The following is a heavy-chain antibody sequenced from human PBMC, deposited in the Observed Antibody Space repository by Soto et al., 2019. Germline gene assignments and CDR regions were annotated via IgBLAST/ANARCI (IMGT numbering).Heavy chain of an antibody. CDR1: GYSFTSYW. V-gene: IGHV5-51*01. Sequence: GESLKISCKGSGYSFTSYWIGWVRQMPGKGPEWMGIIYPGDSDTRYSPSFQGQVTISADKSISTAYLQWSSLKASDTAMYYCARGSAILGYCSSTSCYDAFDIWGQGTMVTVSS. CDR2: IYPGDSDT. D-gene: IGHD2-2*01. CDR3: ARGSAILGYCSSTSCYDAFDI. J-gene: IGHJ3*02.